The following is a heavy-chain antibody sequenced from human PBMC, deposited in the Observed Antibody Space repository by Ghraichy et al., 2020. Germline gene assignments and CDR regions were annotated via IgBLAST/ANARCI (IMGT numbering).Heavy chain of an antibody. V-gene: IGHV3-21*01. Sequence: GGSLRLSCAASGFTFSSYSMNWVRQAPGKGLEWVSSISSSSSYIYYADSVKGRFTISRDNAKNSLYLQMNSLRAEDTAVYYCARDDSGYYTAVDYWGQGTLVTVSS. CDR1: GFTFSSYS. J-gene: IGHJ4*02. CDR2: ISSSSSYI. CDR3: ARDDSGYYTAVDY. D-gene: IGHD3-22*01.